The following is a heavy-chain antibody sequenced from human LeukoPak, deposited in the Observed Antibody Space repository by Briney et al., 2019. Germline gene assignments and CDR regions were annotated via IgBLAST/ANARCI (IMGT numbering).Heavy chain of an antibody. CDR1: GGSISSSNW. D-gene: IGHD6-19*01. V-gene: IGHV4-4*02. CDR3: ASLIAVADFQYYFDY. CDR2: IYHSGST. Sequence: SETLSLTCAVSGGSISSSNWWSWVRQPPGKGLEWIGEIYHSGSTNYNPSLKSRVTISVDKSKNQFSLKLSSVTAADTAVYYCASLIAVADFQYYFDYWGQGTLVTVSS. J-gene: IGHJ4*02.